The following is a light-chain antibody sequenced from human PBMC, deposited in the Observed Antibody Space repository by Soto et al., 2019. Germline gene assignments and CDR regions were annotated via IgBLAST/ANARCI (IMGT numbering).Light chain of an antibody. CDR2: AAS. J-gene: IGKJ1*01. CDR1: QNINNF. CDR3: QQYNSYSSM. V-gene: IGKV1-16*01. Sequence: DIPLTQSPSSLSASVGDRVTITCRAGQNINNFLSWFQQKPGKAPKLLISAASNLQSGAPSRFSGSGSGTEFTLTISSLQPEDFATYYCQQYNSYSSMFGQGTKVDIK.